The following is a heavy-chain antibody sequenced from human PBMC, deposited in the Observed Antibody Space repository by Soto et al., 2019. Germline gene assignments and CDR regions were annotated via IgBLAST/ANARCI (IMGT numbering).Heavy chain of an antibody. CDR2: IDPSDSYT. D-gene: IGHD3-22*01. CDR1: GYNFDNNW. V-gene: IGHV5-10-1*01. CDR3: ARHFYDTSGYYHLDY. Sequence: PGESLKISCKGSGYNFDNNWITWVRQMPGKGLEWMGRIDPSDSYTKYSPSFQGHVTISADESTRTAYLMWSSLKASDTAIYYCARHFYDTSGYYHLDYWGQGTLVTVSS. J-gene: IGHJ4*02.